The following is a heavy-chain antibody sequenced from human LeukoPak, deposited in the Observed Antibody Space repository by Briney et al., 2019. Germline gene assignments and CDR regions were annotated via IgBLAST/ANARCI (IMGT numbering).Heavy chain of an antibody. D-gene: IGHD3-22*01. CDR3: ARMWGYYDSSGYNAFDI. CDR1: GYTFTGYY. J-gene: IGHJ3*02. CDR2: INPSGGST. V-gene: IGHV1-46*01. Sequence: ASVKVSCTASGYTFTGYYMHWVRQAPGQGLEWMGIINPSGGSTSYAQKFQGRVTMTRDTSTSTVYMELSSLRSEDTAVYYCARMWGYYDSSGYNAFDIWGQGTMVTVSS.